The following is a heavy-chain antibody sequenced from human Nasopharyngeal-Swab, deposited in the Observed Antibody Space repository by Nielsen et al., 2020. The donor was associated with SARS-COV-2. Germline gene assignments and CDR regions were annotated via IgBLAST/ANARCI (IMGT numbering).Heavy chain of an antibody. V-gene: IGHV4-34*01. J-gene: IGHJ5*02. CDR1: GGSFSGYY. Sequence: SEILSLTCAVYGGSFSGYYWSWIRQPPGKGLEWIGEINHSGSTNYNPSLKSRVTISVDTSKNQFSLKLSSVTAADTAVYYCARRGVYYGSGSYQPGRNWFDPWGQGTLVTVSS. CDR3: ARRGVYYGSGSYQPGRNWFDP. D-gene: IGHD3-10*01. CDR2: INHSGST.